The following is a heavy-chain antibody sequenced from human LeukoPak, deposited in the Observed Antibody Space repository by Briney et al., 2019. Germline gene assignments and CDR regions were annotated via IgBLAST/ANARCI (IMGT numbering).Heavy chain of an antibody. CDR2: INPSGGST. Sequence: GASVKVSCKASGYTFTSYYMHWVRQAPGQGLEWMGIINPSGGSTSYAQKFQGRVTMTRDMSTSTVYMELSSLRSEDTAVYYCARDSHNEDIVVVPAAMHYYYYMDVWGKGTTVTVSS. J-gene: IGHJ6*03. CDR3: ARDSHNEDIVVVPAAMHYYYYMDV. V-gene: IGHV1-46*01. D-gene: IGHD2-2*01. CDR1: GYTFTSYY.